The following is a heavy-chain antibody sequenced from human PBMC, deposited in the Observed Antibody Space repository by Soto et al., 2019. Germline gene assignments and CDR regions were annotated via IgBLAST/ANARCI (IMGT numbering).Heavy chain of an antibody. D-gene: IGHD3-3*01. CDR1: GFTFSDYY. J-gene: IGHJ6*02. CDR2: ISHSGSTI. CDR3: ARDYDFWSGFKGMDV. Sequence: QVQLVESGGGLVKPGGSLRLSCAASGFTFSDYYMAWVRQAPGKGLEWISYISHSGSTIYYADSVKGRFTISRVNAENSLYLQMNSLRADDTAVYYCARDYDFWSGFKGMDVWGQGTTVTVSS. V-gene: IGHV3-11*01.